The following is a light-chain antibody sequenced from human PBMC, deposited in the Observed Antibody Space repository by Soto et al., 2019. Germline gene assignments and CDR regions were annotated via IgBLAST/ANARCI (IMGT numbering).Light chain of an antibody. J-gene: IGKJ3*01. V-gene: IGKV1-27*01. Sequence: DIQMTQSPSSLSASVGDRVTITCRASQAIANYLAWYQQKPGKVPKLLIYVTSTLQSGVPSLFSGRGSGTDFTLTISSLQPEDVATYYCQKYNRVPLTFGPGTKVDIK. CDR1: QAIANY. CDR3: QKYNRVPLT. CDR2: VTS.